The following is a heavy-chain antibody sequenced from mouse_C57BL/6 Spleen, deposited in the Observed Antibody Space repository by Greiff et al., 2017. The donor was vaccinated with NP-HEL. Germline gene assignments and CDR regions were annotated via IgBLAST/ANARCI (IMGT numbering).Heavy chain of an antibody. CDR1: GFTFSSYA. Sequence: EVKLVESGGGLVKPGGSLKLSCAASGFTFSSYAMSWVRQTPEKRLEWVATISDGGSYTYYPDNVKGRFTISRDNAKNNLYLQMSHLKSEDTAMYYCARELRRVYYFDYWGQGTTLTVSS. D-gene: IGHD1-1*01. CDR3: ARELRRVYYFDY. V-gene: IGHV5-4*01. CDR2: ISDGGSYT. J-gene: IGHJ2*01.